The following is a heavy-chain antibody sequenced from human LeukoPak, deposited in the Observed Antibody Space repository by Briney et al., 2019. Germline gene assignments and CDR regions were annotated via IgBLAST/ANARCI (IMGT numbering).Heavy chain of an antibody. CDR3: AKVGSWIQLWLEFDY. Sequence: GGSLRLSCAASGFSLRTYAMSWVRQAPGKGLDWVSAISDDSAKIYYSASVKGRFTISRDNSKNTLYLQMNSLRAEDTAVYYCAKVGSWIQLWLEFDYWGQGTLVTISS. D-gene: IGHD5-18*01. CDR1: GFSLRTYA. J-gene: IGHJ4*02. V-gene: IGHV3-23*01. CDR2: ISDDSAKI.